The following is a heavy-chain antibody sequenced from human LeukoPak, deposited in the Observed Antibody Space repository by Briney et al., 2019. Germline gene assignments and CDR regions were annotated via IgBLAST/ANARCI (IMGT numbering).Heavy chain of an antibody. J-gene: IGHJ4*02. D-gene: IGHD6-13*01. CDR2: IYYSGST. Sequence: PSETLSLTCTVSGGSISSYYWSWIRQPPGKGLEWIGYIYYSGSTNYNPALKSRVTISVDTSKNQLSLKLSSVTAADTAVYYCARHWETSSWYVDYWGQGTLVTVSS. CDR3: ARHWETSSWYVDY. CDR1: GGSISSYY. V-gene: IGHV4-59*08.